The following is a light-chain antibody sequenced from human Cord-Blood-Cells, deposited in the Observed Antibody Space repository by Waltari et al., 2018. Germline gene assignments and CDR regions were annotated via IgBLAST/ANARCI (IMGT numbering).Light chain of an antibody. V-gene: IGKV3-15*01. J-gene: IGKJ2*01. CDR3: QQYNNWPLYT. Sequence: EIVMTQSPATLSVSPGERATLSCRASQRVSSNLAWYQQKPGQAPRLRIYGASTRATGIPARFSGSGSGTEFTLTISSLHSEDFAVYYCQQYNNWPLYTFGQGTKLEIK. CDR1: QRVSSN. CDR2: GAS.